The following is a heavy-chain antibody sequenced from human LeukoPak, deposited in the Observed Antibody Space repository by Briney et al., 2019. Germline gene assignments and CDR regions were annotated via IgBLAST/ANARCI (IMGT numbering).Heavy chain of an antibody. V-gene: IGHV4-59*11. CDR1: GGYINSHY. CDR2: ISYTGSA. D-gene: IGHD2-2*01. J-gene: IGHJ6*02. Sequence: SETLSLTCTVSGGYINSHYWGWIRQPPGKVLEYIGYISYTGSAIYGPSLESRVTISIDTSKKQFSLNLRSVNTADTAVYYCARDSGTSYYYYGMDVWGQGTTVTVSS. CDR3: ARDSGTSYYYYGMDV.